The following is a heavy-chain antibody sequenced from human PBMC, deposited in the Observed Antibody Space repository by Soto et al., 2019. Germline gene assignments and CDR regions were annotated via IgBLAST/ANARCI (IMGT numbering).Heavy chain of an antibody. Sequence: ASVKVSCKASGYTFAGHYIHWVRQAPEQGPEWMGEIGPESGATRYAQRFQGRVTMTRDMSITTVYMELNNLSPDDTAVYYCGRGRSGQIVVFYWGQGTPVTAPQ. CDR3: GRGRSGQIVVFY. V-gene: IGHV1-2*02. J-gene: IGHJ4*02. CDR2: IGPESGAT. D-gene: IGHD1-26*01. CDR1: GYTFAGHY.